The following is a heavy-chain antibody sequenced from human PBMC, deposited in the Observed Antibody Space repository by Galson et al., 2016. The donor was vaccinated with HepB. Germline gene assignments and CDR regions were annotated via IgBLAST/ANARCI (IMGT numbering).Heavy chain of an antibody. CDR3: ARQWGSGYTTTRWLDP. J-gene: IGHJ5*02. CDR1: GYRFSSYW. Sequence: QSGAEVKKPGESLKISCKASGYRFSSYWIAWVRQVPGKGLEWMGIIFPGDSETRYNPSFQGQVTISADKSIDTTYLQWSSLKASDTATYYCARQWGSGYTTTRWLDPLGQGTLVTVSS. V-gene: IGHV5-51*01. D-gene: IGHD3-16*02. CDR2: IFPGDSET.